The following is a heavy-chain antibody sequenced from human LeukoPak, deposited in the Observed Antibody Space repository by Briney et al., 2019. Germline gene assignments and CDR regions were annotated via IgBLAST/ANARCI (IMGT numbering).Heavy chain of an antibody. Sequence: GGSLRLSCAASGFTFSCYRMNWLRQAPGKGREWVSYISSSSSNIYYADSVKGRFTISRDNAKNSLYLQMNSLRAEDTAVYYCASLPGIAAAGTGRNWFDPWGQGTLVTVSS. CDR2: ISSSSSNI. D-gene: IGHD6-13*01. CDR3: ASLPGIAAAGTGRNWFDP. V-gene: IGHV3-48*04. CDR1: GFTFSCYR. J-gene: IGHJ5*02.